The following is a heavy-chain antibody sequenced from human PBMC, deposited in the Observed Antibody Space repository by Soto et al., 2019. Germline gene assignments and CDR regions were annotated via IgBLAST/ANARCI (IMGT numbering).Heavy chain of an antibody. CDR3: ARMLYYDSSGWVFAI. V-gene: IGHV2-70*04. D-gene: IGHD3-22*01. Sequence: TRSLRLTCASPGSSYHNSGMRVSWIRQPPGKALEWLARIDWDDDKFYSTSLKTRLTISKDTSKNQVVLTMTNMDPVDTATYYFARMLYYDSSGWVFAILGQGTMVPVSS. J-gene: IGHJ3*02. CDR2: IDWDDDK. CDR1: GSSYHNSGMR.